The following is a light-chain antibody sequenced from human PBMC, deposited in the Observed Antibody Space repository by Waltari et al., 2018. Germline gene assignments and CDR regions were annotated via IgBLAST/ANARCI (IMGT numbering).Light chain of an antibody. V-gene: IGKV3-11*01. CDR3: QQRTNWT. CDR1: QSVRSY. Sequence: IVLTQSPVNLSLSPGERATLSCRASQSVRSYLAWYQQKPGQAPRLLIYDAYTRATGIPARFSGSGSGTDFTLTISSLEPEDFAVYYCQQRTNWTFGGGTKVEIK. CDR2: DAY. J-gene: IGKJ4*01.